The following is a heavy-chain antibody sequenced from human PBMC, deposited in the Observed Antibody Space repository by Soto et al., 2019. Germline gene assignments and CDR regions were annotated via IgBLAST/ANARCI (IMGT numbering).Heavy chain of an antibody. J-gene: IGHJ4*02. D-gene: IGHD6-13*01. CDR2: ISYDGSNK. Sequence: QVQLVESGGGVVQPGRSLRLSCAASGFTFSSYGMHWVRQAPGKGLEWVAVISYDGSNKYYADSVKGRFTISRGNSKNTLYLQMNSLRAEDTAVYYCAKDVEAYPGTRYFDYWGQGTLVTVSS. V-gene: IGHV3-30*18. CDR1: GFTFSSYG. CDR3: AKDVEAYPGTRYFDY.